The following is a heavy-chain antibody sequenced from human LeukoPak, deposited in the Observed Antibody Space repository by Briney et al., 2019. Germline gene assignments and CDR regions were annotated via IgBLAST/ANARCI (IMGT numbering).Heavy chain of an antibody. Sequence: GASVKVSHTSSGYPFDNFGLTLVRQAPGQGLEWMGWISAYNGNTHYAQKFRGRLTLTTETSTSTAYLELRSLKSDDTAVYYCARDRVGGDLNGVSLYWGAG. CDR1: GYPFDNFG. D-gene: IGHD4-17*01. J-gene: IGHJ4*01. CDR2: ISAYNGNT. V-gene: IGHV1-18*01. CDR3: ARDRVGGDLNGVSLY.